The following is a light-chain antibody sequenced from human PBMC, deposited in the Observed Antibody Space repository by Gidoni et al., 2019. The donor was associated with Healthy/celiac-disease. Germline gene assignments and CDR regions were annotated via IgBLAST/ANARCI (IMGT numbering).Light chain of an antibody. J-gene: IGLJ3*02. Sequence: QSALTQPPSASVSPGQSVTISCTGTSSDVGGYNYVSWYQQHPGKAPNLMIYEVSKRPSGVPDRFSGSKSGNTASLTVSGLQAEDEADYYCSSYAGSNNLVFGGGTKLTVL. CDR3: SSYAGSNNLV. V-gene: IGLV2-8*01. CDR2: EVS. CDR1: SSDVGGYNY.